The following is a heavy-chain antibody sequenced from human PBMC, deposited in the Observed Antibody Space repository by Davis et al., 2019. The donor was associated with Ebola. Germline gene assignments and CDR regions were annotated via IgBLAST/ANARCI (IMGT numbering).Heavy chain of an antibody. CDR1: GFTFSSYA. Sequence: GESLKISCAASGFTFSSYAMHWVRQAPGKGLEWVAVISYDGSNKYYADSVKGRFTISRDNSKNTLYLQMNSLRAEDTAVYYCAKSGYDFWSGYLWGQGTLVTVSS. CDR2: ISYDGSNK. V-gene: IGHV3-30*04. J-gene: IGHJ4*02. D-gene: IGHD3-3*01. CDR3: AKSGYDFWSGYL.